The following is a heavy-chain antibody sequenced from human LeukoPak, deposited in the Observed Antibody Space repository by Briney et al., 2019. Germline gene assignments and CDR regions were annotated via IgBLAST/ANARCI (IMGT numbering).Heavy chain of an antibody. CDR3: ARGRVGQWLVDAFDI. D-gene: IGHD6-19*01. J-gene: IGHJ3*02. Sequence: GGPLRLSCAASGFTFSLYSMNWVRQAPGKGLEWVSSISGSSSYIYYADSVKGRFSISRDNARNSLYLQMNSLRAEDTAVYYCARGRVGQWLVDAFDIWGQGTMVTVSS. V-gene: IGHV3-21*01. CDR2: ISGSSSYI. CDR1: GFTFSLYS.